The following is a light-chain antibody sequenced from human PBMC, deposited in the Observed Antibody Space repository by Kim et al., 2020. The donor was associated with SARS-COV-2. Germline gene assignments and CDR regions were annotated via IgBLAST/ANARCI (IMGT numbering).Light chain of an antibody. CDR3: HHYDEYPIT. CDR1: QGIRSS. J-gene: IGKJ5*01. V-gene: IGKV1-16*02. CDR2: GAS. Sequence: ASVGATVTITCRASQGIRSSLAWYQQKPGEAPKSLIYGASSLEGGVPSKFSGSGSGTDFTLTISNLQPEDSATYYCHHYDEYPITFGQGTRLEIK.